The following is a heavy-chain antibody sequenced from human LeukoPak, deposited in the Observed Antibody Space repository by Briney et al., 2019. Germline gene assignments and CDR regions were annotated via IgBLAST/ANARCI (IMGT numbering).Heavy chain of an antibody. CDR3: ARNPGDYGSWYFDL. CDR2: ISNSGST. J-gene: IGHJ2*01. Sequence: PSDSLSLTCTVSGASISSRPYYWGWIRQPPGRGLEWIGSISNSGSTYYSPSLKSRVTISVDTSKNQFSLKLSSVTAADTAVYYCARNPGDYGSWYFDLWGRGTLVTVSS. D-gene: IGHD4-17*01. V-gene: IGHV4-39*01. CDR1: GASISSRPYY.